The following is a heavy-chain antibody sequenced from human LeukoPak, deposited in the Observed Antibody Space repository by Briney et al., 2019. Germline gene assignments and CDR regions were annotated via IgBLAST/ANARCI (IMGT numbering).Heavy chain of an antibody. CDR2: ISHSGST. CDR1: GGSISSYY. V-gene: IGHV4-59*01. Sequence: SETLSLTCTVSGGSISSYYWSWIRQPPGEGLEWISYISHSGSTKYNPSLKSRVSISVDMSKNQLSLKLSSVTAADTAVYHCVRLQPNTGEWAFDIWGQGTMVTASS. D-gene: IGHD1-1*01. CDR3: VRLQPNTGEWAFDI. J-gene: IGHJ3*02.